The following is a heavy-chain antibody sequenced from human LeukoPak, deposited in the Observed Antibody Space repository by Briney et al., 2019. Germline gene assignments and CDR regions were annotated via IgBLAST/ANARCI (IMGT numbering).Heavy chain of an antibody. J-gene: IGHJ6*02. CDR3: ARDRIYDFWSGYYIGYYYGMDV. D-gene: IGHD3-3*01. V-gene: IGHV3-30-3*01. CDR1: GFTFSSYA. Sequence: GGSLRLSCAASGFTFSSYAMHWVRQAPGKGLEWVAVISYDGSNKYYADSVKGRFTISRDNSKNTLYLQMNSLRAEDTAVYYCARDRIYDFWSGYYIGYYYGMDVWGQGTTVTVSS. CDR2: ISYDGSNK.